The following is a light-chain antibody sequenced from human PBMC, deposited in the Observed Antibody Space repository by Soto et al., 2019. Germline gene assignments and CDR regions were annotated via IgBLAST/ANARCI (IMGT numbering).Light chain of an antibody. CDR3: QHYNNWPPWT. V-gene: IGKV3-15*01. CDR2: GAS. CDR1: QSVSSD. J-gene: IGKJ1*01. Sequence: EIVMTQSPATLSVSPGETATLSCRASQSVSSDLAWYQQRPGQAPRLLIFGASTRATGVPARFSGSGSGTEFTLTISSLQSEDFAVYYCQHYNNWPPWTFGPGTKVEIK.